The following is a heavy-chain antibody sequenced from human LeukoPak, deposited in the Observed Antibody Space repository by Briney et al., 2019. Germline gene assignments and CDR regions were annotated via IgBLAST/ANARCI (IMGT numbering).Heavy chain of an antibody. J-gene: IGHJ4*02. D-gene: IGHD5-18*01. Sequence: GGSLRLSCAASGFTFSSYSMNWVRQAPGKGLEWVSSISSSSSYIYYADSVKDRFTISRDNAKNSLYLQMNSLRAEDTAVYYCARSWDTSTLDYWGQGTLVTVSS. CDR3: ARSWDTSTLDY. CDR1: GFTFSSYS. V-gene: IGHV3-21*01. CDR2: ISSSSSYI.